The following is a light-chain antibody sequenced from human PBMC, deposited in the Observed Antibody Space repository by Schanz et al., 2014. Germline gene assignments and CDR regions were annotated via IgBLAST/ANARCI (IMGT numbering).Light chain of an antibody. CDR3: QSYDSSLSAPYV. J-gene: IGLJ1*01. Sequence: QSVLAQPPSASGTPGQRVTISCSGSSSNIGTNSVVWYQQLPGTAPQLLISGGDERPSGVPDRFSGSKSGTSASLAITGLQAEDEAEYYCQSYDSSLSAPYVFGTGTKLTVL. CDR2: GGD. V-gene: IGLV1-47*01. CDR1: SSNIGTNS.